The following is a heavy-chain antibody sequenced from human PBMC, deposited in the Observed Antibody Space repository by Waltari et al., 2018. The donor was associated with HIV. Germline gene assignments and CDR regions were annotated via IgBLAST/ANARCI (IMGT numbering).Heavy chain of an antibody. V-gene: IGHV4-4*02. CDR3: ARLRDYGDYGHYDF. D-gene: IGHD4-17*01. CDR2: IHHSGNV. J-gene: IGHJ4*02. Sequence: VQLQESGPGLVRPSGTLFLTCGLTGGSIKRSTWWSWVRQPPGKGLEWIGDIHHSGNVNYNLSLKSRVAFSVDRSKNHFSLNLTSMTTADTATYFCARLRDYGDYGHYDFWGRGTLVVVSP. CDR1: GGSIKRSTW.